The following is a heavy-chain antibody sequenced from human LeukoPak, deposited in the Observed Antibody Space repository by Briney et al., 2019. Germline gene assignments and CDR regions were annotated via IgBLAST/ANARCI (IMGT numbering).Heavy chain of an antibody. V-gene: IGHV4-34*01. CDR3: ARVRRVGSGSYYSSYYFDY. CDR2: INHSGST. D-gene: IGHD3-10*01. CDR1: GGSFSGYY. Sequence: SETLSLTCAVYGGSFSGYYWSWIRQPPGKGLEWIGEINHSGSTNYNPSLKSRVTISVDTSKNQFSLKLSSVTAADTAVYYCARVRRVGSGSYYSSYYFDYWGQGTLVTVSS. J-gene: IGHJ4*02.